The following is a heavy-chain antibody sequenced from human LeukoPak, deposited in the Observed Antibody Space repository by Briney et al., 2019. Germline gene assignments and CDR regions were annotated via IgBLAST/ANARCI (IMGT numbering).Heavy chain of an antibody. V-gene: IGHV4-61*02. CDR1: GGSISSGSYY. CDR3: ARVAESSTRQPYYYYMDV. CDR2: IYTSGST. Sequence: PSQTLSLTCTVSGGSISSGSYYWSWIRQPAGKGLEWIGRIYTSGSTNYNPSLKSRVTISVDTSKNQFSLKLSSVTAADTAVYYCARVAESSTRQPYYYYMDVWGKGTTVTISS. D-gene: IGHD2-2*01. J-gene: IGHJ6*03.